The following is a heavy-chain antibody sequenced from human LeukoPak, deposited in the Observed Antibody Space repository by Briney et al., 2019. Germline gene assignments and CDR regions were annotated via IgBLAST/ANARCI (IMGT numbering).Heavy chain of an antibody. Sequence: SETLSLTCAVYGGSFSGYYWSWIRQPPGKGLEWIGEINHSGSTNYNPSLESRVTISVDTSKNQFSLKLSSVTAADTAVYYCARGGDIVATIWGYFDYWGQGTLVTVSS. V-gene: IGHV4-34*01. J-gene: IGHJ4*02. D-gene: IGHD5-12*01. CDR2: INHSGST. CDR1: GGSFSGYY. CDR3: ARGGDIVATIWGYFDY.